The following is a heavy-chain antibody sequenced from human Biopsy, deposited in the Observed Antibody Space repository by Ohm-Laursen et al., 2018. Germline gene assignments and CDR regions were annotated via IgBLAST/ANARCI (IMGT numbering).Heavy chain of an antibody. Sequence: TLSLTCTVSGGSINSYYWNWIWQSPGKGLEWIGFIYYTGHTNYNSSLKSRATISVDTSKNQFSLKVISVTAADTGVYYCARLAGDPSYWGQGILVTVSS. CDR2: IYYTGHT. V-gene: IGHV4-59*01. CDR1: GGSINSYY. J-gene: IGHJ4*02. D-gene: IGHD7-27*01. CDR3: ARLAGDPSY.